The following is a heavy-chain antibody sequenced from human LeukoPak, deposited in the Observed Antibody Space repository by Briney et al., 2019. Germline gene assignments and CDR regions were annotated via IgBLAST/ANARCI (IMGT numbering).Heavy chain of an antibody. V-gene: IGHV5-51*01. CDR2: IYPGDSDT. CDR3: ARSGSSGWYDY. CDR1: GYSFTNYW. J-gene: IGHJ4*02. Sequence: GESLKISCKGSGYSFTNYWIGLVRPMPGKGLEWMGIIYPGDSDTRYSPSFQGQATISADKSISTASLQWSRLNASDTAMYYCARSGSSGWYDYWGQGTLVTVSS. D-gene: IGHD6-19*01.